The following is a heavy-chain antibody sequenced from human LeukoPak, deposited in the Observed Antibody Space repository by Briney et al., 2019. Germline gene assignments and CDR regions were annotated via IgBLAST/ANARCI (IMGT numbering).Heavy chain of an antibody. Sequence: SETLSLTCAVYGGSFSGYYWSWIRQPPGKGLEWIGEINHSGRTNYNPSLKSRVTISVDTSKNQFSLKLSSVTAADTAVYYCARDRGSSGWYGTNYYFDYWGQGTLVTVSS. CDR3: ARDRGSSGWYGTNYYFDY. CDR2: INHSGRT. CDR1: GGSFSGYY. V-gene: IGHV4-34*01. J-gene: IGHJ4*02. D-gene: IGHD6-19*01.